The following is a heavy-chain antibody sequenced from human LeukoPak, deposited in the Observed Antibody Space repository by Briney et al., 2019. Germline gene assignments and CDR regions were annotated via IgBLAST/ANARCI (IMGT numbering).Heavy chain of an antibody. CDR1: GGSTNSYY. Sequence: KPSETLSLTCSVSGGSTNSYYWSWIRQSGGKGLEWIGRIYSSGSTVYNPSLNSRLTMSIDTSKNQFSLPLKSMTATDTAVYYCARVKASSTSWTFDQWGQGALVTVSS. D-gene: IGHD2-2*01. J-gene: IGHJ4*02. V-gene: IGHV4-4*07. CDR3: ARVKASSTSWTFDQ. CDR2: IYSSGST.